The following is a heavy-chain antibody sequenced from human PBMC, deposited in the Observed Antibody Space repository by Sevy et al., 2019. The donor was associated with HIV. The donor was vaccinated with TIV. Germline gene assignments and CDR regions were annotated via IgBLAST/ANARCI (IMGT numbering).Heavy chain of an antibody. J-gene: IGHJ4*02. D-gene: IGHD3-10*01. V-gene: IGHV3-15*07. CDR2: IKSKTDGGTT. CDR3: TTVRVVRGVITQDY. CDR1: GFTFSNAW. Sequence: GGSLRLSCAASGFTFSNAWMNWVRQAPGKGLEWVGRIKSKTDGGTTDYAAPVKGRFTIPRDDSKNTQYLQMNSLKTEDTAVYYCTTVRVVRGVITQDYWGQGTLVTVSS.